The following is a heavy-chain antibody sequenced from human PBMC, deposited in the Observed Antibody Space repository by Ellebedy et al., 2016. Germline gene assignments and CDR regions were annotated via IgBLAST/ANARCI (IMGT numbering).Heavy chain of an antibody. J-gene: IGHJ6*02. D-gene: IGHD5-18*01. Sequence: GGSLRLSXAASGFTFSSYGMHWVRQAPGKGLEWVAVIWYDGSNKYYADSVKGRFTISRDNSKNTLYLQMNSLRAEDTAVYYCARDGKGYSYGYYYYYGMDVWGQGTTVTVSS. CDR3: ARDGKGYSYGYYYYYGMDV. CDR1: GFTFSSYG. V-gene: IGHV3-33*01. CDR2: IWYDGSNK.